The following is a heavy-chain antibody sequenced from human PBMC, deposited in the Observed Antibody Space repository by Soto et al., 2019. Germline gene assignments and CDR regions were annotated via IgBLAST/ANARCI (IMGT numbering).Heavy chain of an antibody. CDR3: ARDLKKYYYDSSGYLDY. Sequence: GGSLRLSCAASGFTFSGYAMHWVRQAPGKGLEWVAVISYDGSNKYYADSVKGRFTISRDNSKNTLYLQMNSLRAEDTAVYYRARDLKKYYYDSSGYLDYWGQGTLVTVSS. CDR1: GFTFSGYA. CDR2: ISYDGSNK. D-gene: IGHD3-22*01. J-gene: IGHJ4*02. V-gene: IGHV3-30-3*01.